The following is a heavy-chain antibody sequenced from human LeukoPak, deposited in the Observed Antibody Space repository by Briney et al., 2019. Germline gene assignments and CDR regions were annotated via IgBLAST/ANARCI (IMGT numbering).Heavy chain of an antibody. V-gene: IGHV3-30*02. CDR3: ARDRSPGNFDY. CDR1: GIPFTTSD. CDR2: IRNDGSNT. Sequence: GGSLRLSCAASGIPFTTSDMHWVRQAPGKGLEWVAFIRNDGSNTYYADSVKGRFTISRDTAKNTLYLQMNSLRTADTAVYYCARDRSPGNFDYWGQGTLVTVSS. J-gene: IGHJ4*02. D-gene: IGHD3-10*01.